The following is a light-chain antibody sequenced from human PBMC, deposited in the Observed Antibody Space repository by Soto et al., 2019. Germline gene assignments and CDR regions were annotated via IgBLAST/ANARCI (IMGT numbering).Light chain of an antibody. Sequence: EIVLTQSPGTLSLSPGERATLSCRASQSVSNSYLAWYQQKPGQAPRLLIYGTSIRATGIPDRFSGSGSGTDFTLTISRLDPEDFAVYYCQQYGNSPQTFGQGTKVDIK. CDR3: QQYGNSPQT. J-gene: IGKJ2*01. V-gene: IGKV3-20*01. CDR1: QSVSNSY. CDR2: GTS.